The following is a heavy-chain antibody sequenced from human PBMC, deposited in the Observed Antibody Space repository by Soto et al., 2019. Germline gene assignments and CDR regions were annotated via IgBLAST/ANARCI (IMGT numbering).Heavy chain of an antibody. Sequence: QVQLQESGPGLVKPSETLSLTCTVSGGSFKSGSYSWSWIRQPPGKGLEWIGYVYHTGRTSYNPSLKSRVSISMDTSQNKFSLNLDSVTAADTAVYFCARDFAHFDSWGQGTLVTVSS. V-gene: IGHV4-61*01. D-gene: IGHD3-3*01. CDR2: VYHTGRT. CDR1: GGSFKSGSYS. CDR3: ARDFAHFDS. J-gene: IGHJ4*02.